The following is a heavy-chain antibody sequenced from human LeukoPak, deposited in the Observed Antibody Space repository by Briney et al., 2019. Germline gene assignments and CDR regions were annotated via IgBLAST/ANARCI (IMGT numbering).Heavy chain of an antibody. CDR2: IAYDGSNK. V-gene: IGHV3-30*18. Sequence: PGRSLRLSCAASGFTFDNCGMHWVRQAPGKGLEWVAVIAYDGSNKYYADSVKGRFTISRDNSKNTLYLQMNSLRAEDTAVYYCAKDLLWFGELYTGMDVWGKGTTVTVSS. D-gene: IGHD3-10*01. J-gene: IGHJ6*04. CDR1: GFTFDNCG. CDR3: AKDLLWFGELYTGMDV.